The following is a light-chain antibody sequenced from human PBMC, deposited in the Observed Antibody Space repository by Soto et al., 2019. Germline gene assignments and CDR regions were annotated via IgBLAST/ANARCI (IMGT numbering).Light chain of an antibody. Sequence: EIVMTQSPATLSVSPGERATLSCRASQSVSSNLAWYQQKPGQAPRLLIYGASTRATGIPARFSGSGSGTGFILTISGLQPEVFAVYTCQQYNNCPPWTSGQGPKVEIK. CDR1: QSVSSN. CDR2: GAS. CDR3: QQYNNCPPWT. V-gene: IGKV3-15*01. J-gene: IGKJ1*01.